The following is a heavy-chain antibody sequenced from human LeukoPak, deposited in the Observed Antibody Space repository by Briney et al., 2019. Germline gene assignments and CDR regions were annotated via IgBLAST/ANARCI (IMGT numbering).Heavy chain of an antibody. V-gene: IGHV3-30*02. CDR2: IRYDGSNQ. D-gene: IGHD6-19*01. CDR3: XXXIRTSGWFNXFDF. CDR1: GFTFSDYG. J-gene: IGHJ5*01. Sequence: GGSLRLSCAASGFTFSDYGMHWVRQAPGKGPEWLAFIRYDGSNQYYSASVKGRFTISRDNSKNTLYVQMNILRAEDTAVYYCXXXIRTSGWFNXFDFWGQGTLVTVSS.